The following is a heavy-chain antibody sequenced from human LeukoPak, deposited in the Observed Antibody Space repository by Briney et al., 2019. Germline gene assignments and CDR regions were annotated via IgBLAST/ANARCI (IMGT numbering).Heavy chain of an antibody. V-gene: IGHV4-34*01. Sequence: PSDTLSLTCAVYGRSFSGYYWSWIRQPPGKGREWIGEINHSGSTNYNPSLKSRVTISVDTSKNQFSLKLSSVTAADTAVYYCARGSYYGSGSPEAPAYFDYWGQGTLVTVSS. CDR1: GRSFSGYY. CDR3: ARGSYYGSGSPEAPAYFDY. CDR2: INHSGST. D-gene: IGHD3-10*01. J-gene: IGHJ4*02.